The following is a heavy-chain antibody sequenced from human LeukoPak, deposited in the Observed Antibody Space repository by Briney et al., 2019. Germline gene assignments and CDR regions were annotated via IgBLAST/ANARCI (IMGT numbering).Heavy chain of an antibody. V-gene: IGHV3-53*01. CDR3: VRDEPNRGWYD. CDR1: GFTFSDYH. D-gene: IGHD6-19*01. CDR2: IFGGST. J-gene: IGHJ4*02. Sequence: TGGSLRLSCAASGFTFSDYHMSGVRQAPGKGLEWVSAIFGGSTYYTKAVKGGLTISRDNSKKKVYLQMNSLRAEDTAVYYCVRDEPNRGWYDWGQGTLVTVSS.